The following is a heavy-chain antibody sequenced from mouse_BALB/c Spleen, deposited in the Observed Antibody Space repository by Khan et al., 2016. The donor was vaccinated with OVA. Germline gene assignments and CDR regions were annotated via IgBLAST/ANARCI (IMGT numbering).Heavy chain of an antibody. Sequence: EVQLQQSGPDLVKPGASVKISCKASGYSFTVYYMTWVKQSHGKSPEWIGRVNPNNGDTNSNQNFKGKAILTVDKSSNTAYMELRSLTSEDSAVFYCARGYEFFPYWGQGTLVTVSA. J-gene: IGHJ3*01. D-gene: IGHD2-12*01. V-gene: IGHV1-26*01. CDR2: VNPNNGDT. CDR1: GYSFTVYY. CDR3: ARGYEFFPY.